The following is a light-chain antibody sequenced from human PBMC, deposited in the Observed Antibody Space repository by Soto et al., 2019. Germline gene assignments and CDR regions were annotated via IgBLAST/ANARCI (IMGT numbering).Light chain of an antibody. J-gene: IGKJ4*01. CDR2: GAS. Sequence: EIVITQSPATLSVSPGERATLSCRASQSVSSNLAWYQQKPGQAPGLLIYGASTRATAIPARFSGSGSGTDFTLTVSSLQPEDFAVYYCQHDYNLLTFGGGTKVDIK. CDR1: QSVSSN. CDR3: QHDYNLLT. V-gene: IGKV3D-15*01.